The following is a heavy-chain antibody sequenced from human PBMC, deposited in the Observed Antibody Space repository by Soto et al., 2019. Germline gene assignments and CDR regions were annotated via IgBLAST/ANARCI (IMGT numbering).Heavy chain of an antibody. J-gene: IGHJ4*02. D-gene: IGHD3-22*01. CDR3: ARRGYFPSSRYLGN. Sequence: QVQLVQSGAEVTKPGASVKVSCKASGYTFTSYGIAWVRLAPGQGLEWMGWICAPHSNTTYARKSPGRATLTTPTSTTTAYLELRILRTDDTAIYYCARRGYFPSSRYLGNWCQGTRVTPAS. V-gene: IGHV1-18*04. CDR1: GYTFTSYG. CDR2: ICAPHSNT.